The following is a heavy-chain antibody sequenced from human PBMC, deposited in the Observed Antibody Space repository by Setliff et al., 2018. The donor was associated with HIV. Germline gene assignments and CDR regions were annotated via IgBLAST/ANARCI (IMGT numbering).Heavy chain of an antibody. CDR3: ARGPLYGYDRGYFDY. V-gene: IGHV1-69*10. J-gene: IGHJ4*02. D-gene: IGHD5-12*01. CDR2: IIPILGIA. CDR1: GYTFTTYG. Sequence: SVKVSCKPSGYTFTTYGLSWVRQAPGQGLEWMGGIIPILGIANYAQKFQGRGTITADKSTSTAYMELSSLRSEDTAVYYCARGPLYGYDRGYFDYWGQGTLVTVSS.